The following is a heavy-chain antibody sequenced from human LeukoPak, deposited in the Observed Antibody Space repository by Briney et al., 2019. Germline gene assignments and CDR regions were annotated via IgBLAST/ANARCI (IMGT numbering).Heavy chain of an antibody. J-gene: IGHJ4*02. Sequence: SETLSLTCTVSGGSISSYYWSWIRQPPGKGLEWIGYIYYGGSTIYNPSLRGRVTISLDTSKNQVSLKLSSVTAADTAMYYCARKGGDGWGQGTLVTVSS. CDR1: GGSISSYY. CDR2: IYYGGST. D-gene: IGHD2-21*02. V-gene: IGHV4-59*01. CDR3: ARKGGDG.